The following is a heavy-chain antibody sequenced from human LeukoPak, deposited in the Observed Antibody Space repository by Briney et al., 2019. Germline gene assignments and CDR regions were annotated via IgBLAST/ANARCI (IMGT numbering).Heavy chain of an antibody. D-gene: IGHD6-19*01. Sequence: AGGSLRLSCAASGFTFSSYGMHWVRQAPGKGLEWVAVIWYDGSNKYYADSVKGRFTISRDNSKNTLYLQMNSLRAEDTAVYYCARDRQQWLPGAPPGYYYGMDVWGQGTTVTVSS. V-gene: IGHV3-33*01. CDR1: GFTFSSYG. CDR3: ARDRQQWLPGAPPGYYYGMDV. J-gene: IGHJ6*02. CDR2: IWYDGSNK.